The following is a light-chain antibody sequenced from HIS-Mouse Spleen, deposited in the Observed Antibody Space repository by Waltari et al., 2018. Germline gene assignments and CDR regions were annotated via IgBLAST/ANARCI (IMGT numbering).Light chain of an antibody. CDR2: SNN. V-gene: IGLV1-44*01. CDR1: SSNIGSNT. J-gene: IGLJ3*02. Sequence: QSVLTQPPSASGTPGQRVTISCSGSSSNIGSNTVNWYHQLPGTAPKLLIYSNNQRPSGVPDRCSGSKSCTSASLAISGLQSEDEADYYCAAWDDSLNGWVFGGGTKLTVL. CDR3: AAWDDSLNGWV.